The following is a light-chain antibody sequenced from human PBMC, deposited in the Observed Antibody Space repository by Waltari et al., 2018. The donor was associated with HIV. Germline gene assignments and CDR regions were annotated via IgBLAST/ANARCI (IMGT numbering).Light chain of an antibody. CDR1: QSVSSSF. CDR2: GAN. CDR3: QQYGTSPQT. J-gene: IGKJ1*01. V-gene: IGKV3-20*01. Sequence: EIVLTQSPDTLSLFPGERATLSCRASQSVSSSFLAWYQQKPGQAPRLLIFGANTRATGIADRFRGCGSGTDFTLIINRLEPEDFAVYHCQQYGTSPQTFGQGTKVEIK.